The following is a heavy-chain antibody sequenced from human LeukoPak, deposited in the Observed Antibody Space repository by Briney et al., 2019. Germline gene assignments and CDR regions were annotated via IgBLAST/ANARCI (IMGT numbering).Heavy chain of an antibody. V-gene: IGHV1-2*06. CDR2: INPNSGGT. Sequence: ASVKVSCKASGYTFTGYYMHWVRQAPGQGLEWMGRINPNSGGTNYAQKFQGRVTMTRDTPISTAYMELSRLRSDDTAVYYCARGYCSSTSCYTGTGLDWFDPWGQGTLVTVSS. CDR3: ARGYCSSTSCYTGTGLDWFDP. D-gene: IGHD2-2*02. J-gene: IGHJ5*02. CDR1: GYTFTGYY.